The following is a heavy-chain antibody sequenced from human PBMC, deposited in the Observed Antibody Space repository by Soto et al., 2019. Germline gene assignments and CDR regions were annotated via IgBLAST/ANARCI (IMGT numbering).Heavy chain of an antibody. J-gene: IGHJ3*02. Sequence: GGSLRLSCAASGFTFSSYSMNWVRQAPGKGLEWVSSISSSSSYIYYADSVKGRFTTSRDNAKNSLYLQMNSLRAEDTAVYYCARDQYYYDSSGSATQPAESAFDIWGQGTMVTVSS. CDR1: GFTFSSYS. CDR2: ISSSSSYI. V-gene: IGHV3-21*01. D-gene: IGHD3-22*01. CDR3: ARDQYYYDSSGSATQPAESAFDI.